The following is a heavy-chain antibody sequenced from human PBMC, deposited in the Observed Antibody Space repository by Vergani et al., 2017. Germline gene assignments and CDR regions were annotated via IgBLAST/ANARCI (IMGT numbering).Heavy chain of an antibody. CDR3: ARDRYGDYGMDV. D-gene: IGHD4-17*01. J-gene: IGHJ6*02. CDR2: ISSSSSSYI. CDR1: GFTFSTYS. V-gene: IGHV3-21*01. Sequence: EVQLVESGGGLVKPGGSLRLSCAASGFTFSTYSMNWVRQAPGKGLEWVSYISSSSSSYIYYADSVKGRFTISRDNAENSLYLQMNSLIAEDTAVYYCARDRYGDYGMDVWGQGTTVTVSS.